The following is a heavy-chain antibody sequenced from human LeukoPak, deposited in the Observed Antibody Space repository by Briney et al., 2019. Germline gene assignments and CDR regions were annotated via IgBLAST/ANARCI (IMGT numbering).Heavy chain of an antibody. CDR2: ISGSGGST. D-gene: IGHD6-13*01. V-gene: IGHV3-23*01. CDR3: VRGYSSSWYDWFDP. CDR1: GFTFSSYA. J-gene: IGHJ5*02. Sequence: GGSLRLSCAASGFTFSSYAMSWVRQAPGKGLEWVSAISGSGGSTYYADSVKGRFTISRDNSENTLYLQMNSLRAEDTAVYYCVRGYSSSWYDWFDPWGQGTLVTVSS.